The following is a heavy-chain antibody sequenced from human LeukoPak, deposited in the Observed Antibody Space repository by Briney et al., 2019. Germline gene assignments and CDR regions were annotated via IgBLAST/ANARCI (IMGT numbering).Heavy chain of an antibody. CDR3: ANPGGRRMGYFDL. J-gene: IGHJ2*01. V-gene: IGHV3-23*01. CDR2: ISGSGVST. D-gene: IGHD2-15*01. CDR1: DFTFSTYT. Sequence: GGSLRLSCAASDFTFSTYTMTWVRQAPGKGLEWVSGISGSGVSTYYADSLKGRFTISRDNSKNTLYLQMTSLRVEDTAIYYCANPGGRRMGYFDLWGRGTLVTVSS.